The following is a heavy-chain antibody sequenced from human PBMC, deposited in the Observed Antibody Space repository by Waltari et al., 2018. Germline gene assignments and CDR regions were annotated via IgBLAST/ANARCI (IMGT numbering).Heavy chain of an antibody. CDR1: GGSISSYY. Sequence: QVQLQESGPGLVKPSETLSLTCTVSGGSISSYYWSWIRQHPGKGLEWIGYTYSSGSTNYNPSLKSRSIISVDTSKNQCSLKGRSMTAADTAVYYCARDRGYQDYWGQGTLVTVSS. V-gene: IGHV4-59*01. J-gene: IGHJ4*02. CDR3: ARDRGYQDY. CDR2: TYSSGST. D-gene: IGHD3-10*01.